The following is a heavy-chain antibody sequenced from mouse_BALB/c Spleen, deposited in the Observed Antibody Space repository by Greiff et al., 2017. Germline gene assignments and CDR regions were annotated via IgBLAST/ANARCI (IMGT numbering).Heavy chain of an antibody. CDR1: GFTFSSFG. Sequence: EVQVVESGGGLVQPGGSRKLSCAASGFTFSSFGMHWVRQAPEKGLEWVAYISSGSSTIYYADTVKGRFTISRDNPKNTLFLQMTSLRSEDTAMYYCARCYDGYYSWYFDVWGAGTTVTVSS. J-gene: IGHJ1*01. CDR2: ISSGSSTI. V-gene: IGHV5-17*02. CDR3: ARCYDGYYSWYFDV. D-gene: IGHD2-3*01.